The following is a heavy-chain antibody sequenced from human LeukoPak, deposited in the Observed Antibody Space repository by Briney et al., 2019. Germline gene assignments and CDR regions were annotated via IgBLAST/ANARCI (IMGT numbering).Heavy chain of an antibody. CDR2: INPSGGST. CDR3: AGGQGWVADY. J-gene: IGHJ4*02. D-gene: IGHD1-26*01. V-gene: IGHV1-46*01. CDR1: GYTFTSYY. Sequence: GASAKVSCNASGYTFTSYYMHWVRQAPGQGLDWMGIINPSGGSTYYAQKFQGRVTMTRDTSTSTVYLEVSSLRSEDTAVYYCAGGQGWVADYWGQGTLVTVSS.